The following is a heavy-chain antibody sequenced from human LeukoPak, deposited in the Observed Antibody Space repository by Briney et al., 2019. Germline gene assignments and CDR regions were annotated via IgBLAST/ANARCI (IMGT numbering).Heavy chain of an antibody. J-gene: IGHJ4*02. V-gene: IGHV3-66*01. CDR2: IYSGGST. Sequence: GGSLRLSCAASGFTVSSNYMSWVRQAPGKGLGWVSVIYSGGSTYYADSVKGRFTISRDNSKNTLYLQMNSLRAEDTAVYYCARWRGYSYGYDYWGQGTLVTVSS. CDR3: ARWRGYSYGYDY. CDR1: GFTVSSNY. D-gene: IGHD5-18*01.